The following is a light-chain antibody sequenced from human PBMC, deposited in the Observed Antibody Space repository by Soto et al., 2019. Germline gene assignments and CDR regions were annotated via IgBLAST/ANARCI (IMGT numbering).Light chain of an antibody. CDR1: QSVSSN. J-gene: IGKJ1*01. Sequence: EIVMTQSPATLSVSPGERATLSCRASQSVSSNLAWYQQKPGQAPRLLIYGASTRATGIPARFSGSGSGTEFTLTICSLQSEDFAVYYCQQYNNWRTFGQGTKVEIK. V-gene: IGKV3-15*01. CDR2: GAS. CDR3: QQYNNWRT.